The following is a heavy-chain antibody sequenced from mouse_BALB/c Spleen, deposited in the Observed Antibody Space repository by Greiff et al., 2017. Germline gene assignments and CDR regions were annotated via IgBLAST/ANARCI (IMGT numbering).Heavy chain of an antibody. D-gene: IGHD1-1*01. CDR2: ISDGGSYT. CDR3: ARDRGYGSSYGFAY. J-gene: IGHJ3*01. V-gene: IGHV5-4*02. Sequence: DVQLVESGGGLVKPGGSLKLSCAASGFTFSDYYMYWVRQTPEKRLEWVATISDGGSYTYYPDSVKGRFTISRDNAKNNLYLQMSSLKSEDTAMYYCARDRGYGSSYGFAYWGQGTLVTVSA. CDR1: GFTFSDYY.